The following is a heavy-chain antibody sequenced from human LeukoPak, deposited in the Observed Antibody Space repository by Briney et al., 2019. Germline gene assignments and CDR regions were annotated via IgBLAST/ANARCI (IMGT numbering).Heavy chain of an antibody. CDR3: AKGVRRSSDYSSPVDY. J-gene: IGHJ4*02. V-gene: IGHV3-23*01. CDR1: GFTFSSYA. CDR2: ISGSGGST. D-gene: IGHD3-22*01. Sequence: GGSLRLFCAASGFTFSSYAMSWVRQAPGKGLEWVSAISGSGGSTYYADSVKGRFTISRDNSRNPLYLQMNSLRAEDTAVYYCAKGVRRSSDYSSPVDYWGQGTLVTVSS.